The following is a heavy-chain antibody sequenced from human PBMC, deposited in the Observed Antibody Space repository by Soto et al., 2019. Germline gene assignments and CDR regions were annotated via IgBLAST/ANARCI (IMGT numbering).Heavy chain of an antibody. J-gene: IGHJ6*02. V-gene: IGHV1-69*13. CDR2: IIPIFGTA. CDR1: GGTFSSYA. CDR3: ARVSSSWVRHCYYGMDV. Sequence: SVKVSCKASGGTFSSYAISWVRQAPGQGLEWMGGIIPIFGTANYAQKFQGRVTITADESTSTAYVELSSLRSEDTAVYYCARVSSSWVRHCYYGMDVWGQGTTVTVSS. D-gene: IGHD6-13*01.